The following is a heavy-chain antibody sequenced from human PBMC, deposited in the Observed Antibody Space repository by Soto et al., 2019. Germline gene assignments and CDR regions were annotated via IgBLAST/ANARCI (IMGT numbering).Heavy chain of an antibody. D-gene: IGHD6-19*01. CDR1: GYTFTSYD. V-gene: IGHV1-8*01. Sequence: ASVKVSCKASGYTFTSYDINWVRQATGQGLEWMGWMNPNSGNTGYAQKFQGRVTMTRNTSISTAYMELSSLRAEDTAVYYCARGLWMGIAVAGGKRWFDPCGPGTRVTVPS. CDR3: ARGLWMGIAVAGGKRWFDP. J-gene: IGHJ5*02. CDR2: MNPNSGNT.